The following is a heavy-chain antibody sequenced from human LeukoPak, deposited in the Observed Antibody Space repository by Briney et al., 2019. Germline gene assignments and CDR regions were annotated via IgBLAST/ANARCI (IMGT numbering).Heavy chain of an antibody. V-gene: IGHV1-2*02. CDR3: ARVGVEGASCYDY. Sequence: ASVKVSCKASGYTFTGYSIHWVRQAPGQGLEWMGWINPNSGVTNYAQKFQGRVTMTRDTSISTAYMELSRLRSDDTAVYYCARVGVEGASCYDYWGQGTLVIVSS. CDR2: INPNSGVT. CDR1: GYTFTGYS. D-gene: IGHD2-2*01. J-gene: IGHJ4*02.